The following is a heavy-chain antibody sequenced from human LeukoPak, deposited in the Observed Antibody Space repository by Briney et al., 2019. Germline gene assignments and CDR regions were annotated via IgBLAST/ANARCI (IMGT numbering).Heavy chain of an antibody. Sequence: ASVKVSCKASGGIFSSYAISWVRQAPGQGLEWMGGIVPIFGTANYAQKFQGRVTITADESTSTAYMELSSLRSEDTAVYYCARDRYSGSYELDAFDIWGQGTMVTVSS. J-gene: IGHJ3*02. CDR1: GGIFSSYA. V-gene: IGHV1-69*13. CDR3: ARDRYSGSYELDAFDI. CDR2: IVPIFGTA. D-gene: IGHD1-26*01.